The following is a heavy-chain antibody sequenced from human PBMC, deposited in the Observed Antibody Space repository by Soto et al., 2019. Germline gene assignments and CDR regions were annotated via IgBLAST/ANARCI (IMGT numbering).Heavy chain of an antibody. CDR3: AKAGGGFGDFVHH. CDR2: IKQDGSEK. V-gene: IGHV3-7*01. CDR1: GFTFSSYW. Sequence: PGGSLRLSCAASGFTFSSYWMSWVRQAPGKGLEWVANIKQDGSEKYYVDSVKGRFTISRDNAKNSLYLQMNSLRTEDSAVYYCAKAGGGFGDFVHHWGQGTPVTVSS. J-gene: IGHJ4*02. D-gene: IGHD3-10*01.